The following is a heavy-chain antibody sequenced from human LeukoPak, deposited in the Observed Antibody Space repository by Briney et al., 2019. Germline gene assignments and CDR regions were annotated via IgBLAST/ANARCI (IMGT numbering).Heavy chain of an antibody. CDR1: GGSFSDFY. CDR2: INHSGNT. J-gene: IGHJ6*03. D-gene: IGHD3-10*01. V-gene: IGHV4-34*01. Sequence: SETLSLTCAVYGGSFSDFYCTWIRQPPGKGLEWIGEINHSGNTKYNPPLKSRVTILLGTSKNQFSLKVRSVTAADTAVYYCATTRGVITLDGYHYYIDVWGKGTTVTVSS. CDR3: ATTRGVITLDGYHYYIDV.